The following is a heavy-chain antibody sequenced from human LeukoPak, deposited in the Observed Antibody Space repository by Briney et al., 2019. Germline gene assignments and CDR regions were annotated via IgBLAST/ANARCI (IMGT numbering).Heavy chain of an antibody. CDR1: GFTFDDYA. CDR2: ISGDGGST. V-gene: IGHV3-43*02. J-gene: IGHJ3*02. CDR3: AKAYIWFGERTDAFDI. D-gene: IGHD3-10*01. Sequence: GGSLRLSCADSGFTFDDYAMHWVRQAPGKGLEWVSLISGDGGSTYYADSVKGRFTISRDNSKNSLYLQMNSLRTEDTALYYCAKAYIWFGERTDAFDIWGQGTMVTVSS.